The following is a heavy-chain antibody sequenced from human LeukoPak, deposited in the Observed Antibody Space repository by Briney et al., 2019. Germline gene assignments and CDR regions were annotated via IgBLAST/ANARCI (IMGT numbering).Heavy chain of an antibody. D-gene: IGHD3-9*01. CDR3: ATDQRYAFDY. CDR2: IRTTAEGAKYA. V-gene: IGHV3-48*02. Sequence: GGSLRLSCATSGFSFADYPMNWVRQAPGKGLEWISNIRTTAEGAKYAYYADSVKGRVTISRDDGKNTLYLHMNSLRDDDTAVYYCATDQRYAFDYWGQGILVTVSS. J-gene: IGHJ4*02. CDR1: GFSFADYP.